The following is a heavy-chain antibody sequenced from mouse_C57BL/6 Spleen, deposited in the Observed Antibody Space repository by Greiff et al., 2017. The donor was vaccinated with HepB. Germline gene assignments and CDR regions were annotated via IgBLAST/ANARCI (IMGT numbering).Heavy chain of an antibody. D-gene: IGHD6-2*01. CDR1: GYTFTDYY. CDR2: INPNNGGT. V-gene: IGHV1-26*01. J-gene: IGHJ3*01. Sequence: EVQLQQSGPELVKPGASVKISCKASGYTFTDYYMNWVKQSHGKSLEWIGDINPNNGGTSYNQKFKGKATLTVDKSSSTAYMELRSLTSEDSAVYYCARPFSSAWFAYWGQGTLVTVSA. CDR3: ARPFSSAWFAY.